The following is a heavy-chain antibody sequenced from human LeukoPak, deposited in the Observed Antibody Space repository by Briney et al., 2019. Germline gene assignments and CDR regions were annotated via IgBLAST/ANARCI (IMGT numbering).Heavy chain of an antibody. CDR2: IRSKANSYAT. CDR1: GFTFSGSA. CDR3: TRFYDSSGYSNV. J-gene: IGHJ4*02. V-gene: IGHV3-73*01. Sequence: GGSLRLPCAASGFTFSGSAMHWVRQASGKGLEWVGRIRSKANSYATAYAASVKGRFTISRDDSKNTAYLQMNSLKTEDTAVYYCTRFYDSSGYSNVWGQGTLVTVSS. D-gene: IGHD3-22*01.